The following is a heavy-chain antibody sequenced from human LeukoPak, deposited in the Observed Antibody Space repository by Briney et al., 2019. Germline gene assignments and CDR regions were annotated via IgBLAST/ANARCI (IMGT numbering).Heavy chain of an antibody. J-gene: IGHJ4*02. CDR1: GYTFTGHY. CDR2: INPNSGGT. CDR3: ARGAQLWGGEFDY. V-gene: IGHV1-2*04. Sequence: EASVKVSCKASGYTFTGHYMHWVRQAPGQGLEWMGWINPNSGGTNYAQKFQGWVTMTRDTSISTAYMELSRLRSDDTAVYYCARGAQLWGGEFDYWGREPWSPSPQ. D-gene: IGHD5-18*01.